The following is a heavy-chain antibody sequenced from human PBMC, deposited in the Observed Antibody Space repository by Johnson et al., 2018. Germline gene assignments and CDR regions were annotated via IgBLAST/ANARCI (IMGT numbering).Heavy chain of an antibody. J-gene: IGHJ4*02. CDR1: GGSISSDY. Sequence: QVQLQESGPGLVKPSETLSLTCTVSGGSISSDYWSWIRQSPGKGLEWLGYVYYTGSTNYNPSLKSRVTISVGTPKNQFSLNLNSVTAADPAVDSCARSPMGRGFDHWGRGTLVTVSS. D-gene: IGHD3-10*01. V-gene: IGHV4-59*01. CDR3: ARSPMGRGFDH. CDR2: VYYTGST.